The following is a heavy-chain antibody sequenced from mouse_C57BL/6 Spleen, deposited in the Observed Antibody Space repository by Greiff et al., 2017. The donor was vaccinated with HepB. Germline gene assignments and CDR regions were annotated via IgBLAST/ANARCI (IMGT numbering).Heavy chain of an antibody. V-gene: IGHV1-55*01. CDR3: AIEAHYNNLFAY. Sequence: VQLQQPGAELVKPGASVKMSCKASGYTFTSYWITWVKQRPGQGLEWIGDIDPGSGSTNYNEKFKSKATLTVDTSSSTAYMQLSSLTSEDSAVYDCAIEAHYNNLFAYWGQGTLVTVSA. CDR1: GYTFTSYW. J-gene: IGHJ3*01. D-gene: IGHD2-5*01. CDR2: IDPGSGST.